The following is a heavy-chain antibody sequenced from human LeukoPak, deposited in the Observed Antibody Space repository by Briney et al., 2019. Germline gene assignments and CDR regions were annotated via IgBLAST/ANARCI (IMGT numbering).Heavy chain of an antibody. CDR1: GASISGYY. Sequence: SETLSLTCTFSGASISGYYWNWIRQPAGKGLEWIGRIFSSGPTNYNPSLKSRVTMSVDLSKNQFFLRLTSVTAADTAMYHCARGVVYDDFGNPDTFDIWGQGTMVTVSS. D-gene: IGHD5/OR15-5a*01. CDR2: IFSSGPT. J-gene: IGHJ3*02. CDR3: ARGVVYDDFGNPDTFDI. V-gene: IGHV4-4*07.